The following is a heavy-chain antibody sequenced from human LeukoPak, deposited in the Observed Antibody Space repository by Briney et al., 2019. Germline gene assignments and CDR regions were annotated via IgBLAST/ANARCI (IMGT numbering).Heavy chain of an antibody. Sequence: GGSLRLSCAASGFTFSSYAMHWVRQAPGKGLEWVAVISYDGSNKYYADSVKGRFTISRDNSKNTLYLQMNSLRAEDTAVYYCARDRGNQRGYYYYYMDVWGKGTTVTVSS. D-gene: IGHD1-14*01. CDR3: ARDRGNQRGYYYYYMDV. V-gene: IGHV3-30*04. CDR2: ISYDGSNK. J-gene: IGHJ6*03. CDR1: GFTFSSYA.